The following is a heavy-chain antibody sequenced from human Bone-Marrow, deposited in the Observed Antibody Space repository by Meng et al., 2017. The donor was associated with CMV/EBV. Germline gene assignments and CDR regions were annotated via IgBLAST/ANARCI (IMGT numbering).Heavy chain of an antibody. J-gene: IGHJ6*02. Sequence: SVKVSCKASGGTFSSYAISWVRQAPGQGLEWMGGIIPIFGTANYAKKFQGRVTITTDESTSTAYMGLSSLRSEDTAVYYCARGAYSNYLSHYYYYGMDVWGQGTTVTVSS. CDR2: IIPIFGTA. V-gene: IGHV1-69*05. CDR1: GGTFSSYA. D-gene: IGHD4-11*01. CDR3: ARGAYSNYLSHYYYYGMDV.